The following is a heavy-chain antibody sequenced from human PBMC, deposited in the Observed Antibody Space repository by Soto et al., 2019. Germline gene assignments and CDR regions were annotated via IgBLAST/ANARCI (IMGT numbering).Heavy chain of an antibody. D-gene: IGHD1-20*01. Sequence: PGESLKISCAASGFTFINFWMHWVRQAPGKGLVWVACINSDGTNTNYADSAKGRFTISRDNAKNTLYLQMNSLRVEDTAVYYCAKITGIPDWGERTLVTVFS. CDR2: INSDGTNT. CDR3: AKITGIPD. CDR1: GFTFINFW. V-gene: IGHV3-74*01. J-gene: IGHJ1*01.